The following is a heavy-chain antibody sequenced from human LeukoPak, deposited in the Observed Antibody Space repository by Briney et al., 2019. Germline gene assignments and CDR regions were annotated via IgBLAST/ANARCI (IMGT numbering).Heavy chain of an antibody. CDR1: GGSFSGYY. CDR3: ARDSKSTADAFDI. D-gene: IGHD5/OR15-5a*01. Sequence: SETLSLTCAVYGGSFSGYYWNWIRQPPGKGLEWIGNTYHSDYTNYNPSLKSRATISVDKSKNQLSLKVTSVTAADTAMYYCARDSKSTADAFDIWGQGTMVTVSS. V-gene: IGHV4-34*01. CDR2: TYHSDYT. J-gene: IGHJ3*02.